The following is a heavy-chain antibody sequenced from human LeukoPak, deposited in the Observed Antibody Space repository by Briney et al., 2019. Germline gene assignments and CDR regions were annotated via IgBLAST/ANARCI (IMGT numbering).Heavy chain of an antibody. D-gene: IGHD4-17*01. Sequence: GGSLRLSCGASGFSFSDYGMHWVRQAPGKGLEWVAFIRHDGNKKYLPDSMKGRFSVSRDNSKNSLYLQMNSLRAEDTAVYYCARAGYCDYDDAFDIWGQGTMVTVSS. CDR1: GFSFSDYG. CDR2: IRHDGNKK. CDR3: ARAGYCDYDDAFDI. V-gene: IGHV3-30*02. J-gene: IGHJ3*02.